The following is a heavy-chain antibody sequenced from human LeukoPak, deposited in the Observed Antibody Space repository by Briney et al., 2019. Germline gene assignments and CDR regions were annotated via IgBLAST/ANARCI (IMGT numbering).Heavy chain of an antibody. CDR2: INPNSGGT. V-gene: IGHV1-2*04. CDR1: GGTFSSYA. J-gene: IGHJ5*02. CDR3: ARDGGTPYGDYWFDP. D-gene: IGHD4-17*01. Sequence: EASVKVSCKASGGTFSSYAISWVRQAPGQGLEWMGWINPNSGGTNYAQKFQGWVTMTRDTSISTAYMELSRLRSDDTAVYYCARDGGTPYGDYWFDPWGQGTLVTVSS.